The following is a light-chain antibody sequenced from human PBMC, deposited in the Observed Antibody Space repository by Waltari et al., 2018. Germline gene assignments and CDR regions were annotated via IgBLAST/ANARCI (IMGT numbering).Light chain of an antibody. Sequence: QSALTQPPSASGSPGQSVTISCTGTSSDIGAYNYVSWYQQHPGKDPKRMIYEVSKRPSGVPDRFSGSKSGNTASLTVSGLQAEDEADYYCSSYAGSNNYVFGTGTKVTVL. CDR3: SSYAGSNNYV. V-gene: IGLV2-8*01. CDR1: SSDIGAYNY. CDR2: EVS. J-gene: IGLJ1*01.